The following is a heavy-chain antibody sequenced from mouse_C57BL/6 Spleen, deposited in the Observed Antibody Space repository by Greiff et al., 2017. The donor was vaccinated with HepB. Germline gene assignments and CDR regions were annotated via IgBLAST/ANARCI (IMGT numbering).Heavy chain of an antibody. V-gene: IGHV1-52*01. CDR1: GYTFTSYW. D-gene: IGHD2-10*01. J-gene: IGHJ2*01. CDR2: IDPSDSET. Sequence: VQLQQPGAELVRPGSSVKLSCKASGYTFTSYWMHWVKQRPIQGLEWIGNIDPSDSETHYNQKFKDKATLTVDKSSSTAYMQLSSLTSEDSAVYYCARGPLLDYFDYWGQGTTLTVSS. CDR3: ARGPLLDYFDY.